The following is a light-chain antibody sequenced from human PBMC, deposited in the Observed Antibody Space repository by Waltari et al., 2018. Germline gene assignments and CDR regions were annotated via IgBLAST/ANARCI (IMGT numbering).Light chain of an antibody. J-gene: IGKJ4*01. CDR1: QSVSTF. CDR3: QQRYNWPLT. Sequence: EIVLTQSPATLSLSPGERATLSCRTSQSVSTFLAWFQQKPGQAPRLLIYDILKRATGVPARVGGSGSGTDCTLTISSLEPEDSAVYYCQQRYNWPLTFGGGTKVEI. V-gene: IGKV3-11*01. CDR2: DIL.